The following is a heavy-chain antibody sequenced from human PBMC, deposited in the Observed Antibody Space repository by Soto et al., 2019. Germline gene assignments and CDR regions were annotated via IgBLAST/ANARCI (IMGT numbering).Heavy chain of an antibody. V-gene: IGHV1-2*04. J-gene: IGHJ4*02. CDR1: GYTFTGYY. CDR2: INPNSGGK. CDR3: ARNQPGNSGNGFDY. D-gene: IGHD5-12*01. Sequence: QVQLVQSGAEVKKPGASVKVSCKASGYTFTGYYIHWVRQAPGQGLEWMGWINPNSGGKNYAQKFQGWVTMTRDTSISTSYMELSRLKSDDTAVYYCARNQPGNSGNGFDYLGQGTLVTVSS.